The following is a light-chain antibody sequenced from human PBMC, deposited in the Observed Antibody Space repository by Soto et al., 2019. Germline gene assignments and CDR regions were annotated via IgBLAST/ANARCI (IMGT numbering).Light chain of an antibody. CDR2: QTS. V-gene: IGKV3-11*01. CDR3: HQHQSWPRT. Sequence: EIVLTQSPATLSSFPGDRVTLSCRASQYINTRLAWYQHRPGQAPRLLIYQTSIRAAGIPARFSASGTGTDFTLTISDVQPEDFAVYYCHQHQSWPRTFGQGTKVDIK. J-gene: IGKJ1*01. CDR1: QYINTR.